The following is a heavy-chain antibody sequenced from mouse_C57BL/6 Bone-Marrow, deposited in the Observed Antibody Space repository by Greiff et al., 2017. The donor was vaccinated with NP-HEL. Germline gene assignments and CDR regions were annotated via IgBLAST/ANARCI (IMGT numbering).Heavy chain of an antibody. CDR2: ISSGGSYT. D-gene: IGHD1-1*01. V-gene: IGHV5-6*01. CDR1: GFTFSSYG. J-gene: IGHJ3*01. CDR3: ARLPYYYGSRAWFAY. Sequence: EVQRVESGGDLVKPGGSLKLSCAASGFTFSSYGMSWVRQTPDKRLEWVATISSGGSYTYYPDSVKGRFTISRDNAKNTLYLQMSSLKSEDTAMYYCARLPYYYGSRAWFAYWGQGTLVTVSA.